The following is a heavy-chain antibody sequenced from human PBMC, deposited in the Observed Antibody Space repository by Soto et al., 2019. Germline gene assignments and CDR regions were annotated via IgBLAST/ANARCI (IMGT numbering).Heavy chain of an antibody. J-gene: IGHJ4*02. D-gene: IGHD6-13*01. CDR3: ARGEQQLDTSFDY. V-gene: IGHV3-53*02. Sequence: EVQLVETGGGLIQPGGSLRLSCAASGFTVSSNYMSWVRQAPGKGLEWVSVIYSGGSTYYADSVKGRFTISRDNSKNTRYLQMNSLRAEYTAVYYCARGEQQLDTSFDYWGQGTLVTVSS. CDR1: GFTVSSNY. CDR2: IYSGGST.